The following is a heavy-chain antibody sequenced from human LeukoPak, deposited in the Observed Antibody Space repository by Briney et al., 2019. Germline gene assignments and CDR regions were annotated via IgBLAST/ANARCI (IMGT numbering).Heavy chain of an antibody. CDR2: IYTSGST. CDR1: GGSISSYY. V-gene: IGHV4-4*07. CDR3: ARGSNMIVVVDAFDI. Sequence: SETLSLTCTVSGGSISSYYWSWIRQPAGKGLEWIGRIYTSGSTNYNPSLKGRVTMSVDTSKNQFSLKLSSVTAADTAVYYCARGSNMIVVVDAFDIWGQGTMVTVSS. D-gene: IGHD3-22*01. J-gene: IGHJ3*02.